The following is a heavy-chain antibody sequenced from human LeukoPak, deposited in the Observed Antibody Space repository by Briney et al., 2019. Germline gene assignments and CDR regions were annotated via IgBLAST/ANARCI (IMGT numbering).Heavy chain of an antibody. V-gene: IGHV3-30*02. J-gene: IGHJ4*02. Sequence: PGGSLRLSXAASGFTFSNYVIHWVRQAPGKGLEWVSLIRYDGSSKYYADSVRGRFTISRDNSKNTLYLQMNSLRAEDTAVYYCARYSGNYGLDYWGQGTLVTVSS. CDR2: IRYDGSSK. D-gene: IGHD4-17*01. CDR3: ARYSGNYGLDY. CDR1: GFTFSNYV.